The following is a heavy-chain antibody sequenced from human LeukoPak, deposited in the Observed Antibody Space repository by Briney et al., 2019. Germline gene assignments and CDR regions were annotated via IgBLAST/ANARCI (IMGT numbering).Heavy chain of an antibody. CDR2: ISGSGGST. V-gene: IGHV3-23*01. CDR3: TKGTIWLPFGY. Sequence: GGSLRLSCAASGFTFSNYAMSWARRAPGKGLEWVSAISGSGGSTYYADSVKGRFTISRDNSKNTLYLQMNSLRAEDTAVYYCTKGTIWLPFGYWGQGTLVTVSS. J-gene: IGHJ4*02. D-gene: IGHD5-18*01. CDR1: GFTFSNYA.